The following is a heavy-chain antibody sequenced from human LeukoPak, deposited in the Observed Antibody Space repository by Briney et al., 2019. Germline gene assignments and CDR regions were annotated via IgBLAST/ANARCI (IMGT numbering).Heavy chain of an antibody. J-gene: IGHJ4*02. CDR2: INHSGST. CDR3: ARLGSLSLDY. V-gene: IGHV4-34*01. D-gene: IGHD3-10*01. Sequence: PSETLSLTCAVYGGSFSGYYWSWIRQPPGKGLEWIGEINHSGSTNYNPSLKSRVTISVDTSKNQFSLKLSSVTAADTAVYYCARLGSLSLDYWGQGTLVTVSS. CDR1: GGSFSGYY.